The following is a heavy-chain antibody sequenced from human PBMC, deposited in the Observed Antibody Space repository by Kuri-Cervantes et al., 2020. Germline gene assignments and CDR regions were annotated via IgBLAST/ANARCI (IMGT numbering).Heavy chain of an antibody. Sequence: GESLKISCAASGFTFSSYAMHWVRQAPGKGLEWVTVISYDGSNKYYVDSVKGRFTISRDNAKNSLYLQMNSLRAEDTAVYYCARSWELLGWFDPWGQGTLVTVSS. CDR2: ISYDGSNK. J-gene: IGHJ5*02. CDR3: ARSWELLGWFDP. V-gene: IGHV3-30-3*01. CDR1: GFTFSSYA. D-gene: IGHD1-26*01.